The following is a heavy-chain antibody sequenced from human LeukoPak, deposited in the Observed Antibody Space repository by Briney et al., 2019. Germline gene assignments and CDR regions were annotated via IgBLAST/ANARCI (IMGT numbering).Heavy chain of an antibody. CDR3: AREFTLGGYMDV. D-gene: IGHD3-16*01. V-gene: IGHV4-61*02. J-gene: IGHJ6*03. CDR1: GGSISSNNYY. Sequence: SETLSLTCTVSGGSISSNNYYWGWIRQPAGKGLEWIGRIYTSGSTNYNPSLKSRVTISVDTSKNQFSLKLSSVTAADTAVYYCAREFTLGGYMDVWGKGTTVTISS. CDR2: IYTSGST.